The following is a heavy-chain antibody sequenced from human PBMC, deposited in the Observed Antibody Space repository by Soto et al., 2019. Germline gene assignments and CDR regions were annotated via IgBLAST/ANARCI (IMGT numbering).Heavy chain of an antibody. J-gene: IGHJ5*02. CDR1: GFTFSSHW. Sequence: EVQVVESGGGLVQPGGSLRLSCEASGFTFSSHWMTWVRQVPGKGLEWVANINQDGSDQYYVDSVKGRFTISRDNAKNSLCLHMNSLRVEDTAVYYCATSMRHTLNPWGQGNLVTVSS. CDR3: ATSMRHTLNP. CDR2: INQDGSDQ. V-gene: IGHV3-7*01. D-gene: IGHD2-8*01.